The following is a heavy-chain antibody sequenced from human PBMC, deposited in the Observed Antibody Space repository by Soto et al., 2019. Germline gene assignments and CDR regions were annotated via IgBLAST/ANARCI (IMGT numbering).Heavy chain of an antibody. CDR2: IIPIFGTA. D-gene: IGHD4-17*01. Sequence: ASVKVSCKASGGTFSSYAISWVRQAPGQGLEWMGGIIPIFGTANYAQKFQGRVTITADESTSTAYMELSSLRSEDTAVYYCARDKAYGDYGGDYYYYGMDVWGQGTTVTVSS. CDR1: GGTFSSYA. V-gene: IGHV1-69*13. J-gene: IGHJ6*02. CDR3: ARDKAYGDYGGDYYYYGMDV.